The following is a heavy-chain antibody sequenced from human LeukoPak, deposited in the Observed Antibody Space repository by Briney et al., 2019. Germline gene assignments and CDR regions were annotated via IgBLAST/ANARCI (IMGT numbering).Heavy chain of an antibody. Sequence: GGSLRLSCAGSGFIFSSYAMSWVRQAPGKGLEWVSGISSRGDRTYYADSVRGRFTISRDNSKNTLYLQVNSLRAEDTALYYCAKSRKGYILNAFDVWGQGTTVTASS. CDR1: GFIFSSYA. CDR3: AKSRKGYILNAFDV. V-gene: IGHV3-23*01. J-gene: IGHJ3*01. CDR2: ISSRGDRT. D-gene: IGHD5-18*01.